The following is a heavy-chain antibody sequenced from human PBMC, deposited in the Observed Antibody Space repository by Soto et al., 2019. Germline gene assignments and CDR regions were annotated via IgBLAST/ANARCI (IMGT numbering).Heavy chain of an antibody. CDR3: ARVPTYYKDSIGYQPFHP. V-gene: IGHV4-31*03. CDR2: IHYSGGATYSP. CDR1: GASIITDGYY. Sequence: QVQLQESGPGLVEPSQTLSLICTVSGASIITDGYYWTWIRQHPGKGLEWLGYIHYSGGATYSPSSNPSLQSRIAISVDISKSLFSLKLTSMTAADTAVYYCARVPTYYKDSIGYQPFHPWGQGTLVTVCS. D-gene: IGHD3-22*01. J-gene: IGHJ5*02.